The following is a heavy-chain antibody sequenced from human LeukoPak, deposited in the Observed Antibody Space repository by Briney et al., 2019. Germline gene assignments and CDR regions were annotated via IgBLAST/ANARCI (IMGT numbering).Heavy chain of an antibody. CDR1: GFTFSSYG. Sequence: GGSLRLSCAASGFTFSSYGMHWVRQAPGKGLEWVAFIRYDGSNKYYSDSVKGRFTISRDNSKNTLYLQMNSLRAEDTAVYYRAILLSGYQLYAFDIWGQGTMVTVSS. J-gene: IGHJ3*02. CDR3: AILLSGYQLYAFDI. V-gene: IGHV3-30*02. CDR2: IRYDGSNK. D-gene: IGHD5-12*01.